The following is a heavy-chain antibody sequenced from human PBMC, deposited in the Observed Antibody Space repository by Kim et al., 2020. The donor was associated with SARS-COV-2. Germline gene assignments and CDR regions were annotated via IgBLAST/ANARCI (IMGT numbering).Heavy chain of an antibody. CDR2: MVHFIGTT. CDR1: RDTFNTYA. V-gene: IGHV1-69*13. Sequence: SVKVSCKASRDTFNTYAISWVRQAPGQGLEWRGGMVHFIGTTDYAQKFQGRLTVTADDSTTTVYMELSSLRSDDTAVNYCARGGFSSSWRLDYWGQGTLVTVSS. D-gene: IGHD6-13*01. J-gene: IGHJ4*02. CDR3: ARGGFSSSWRLDY.